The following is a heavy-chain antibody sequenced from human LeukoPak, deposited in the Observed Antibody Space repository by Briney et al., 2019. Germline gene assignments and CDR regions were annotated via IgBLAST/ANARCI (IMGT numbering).Heavy chain of an antibody. CDR3: ARTRRNYYYMDV. CDR1: GDSISSSSYY. J-gene: IGHJ6*03. V-gene: IGHV4-39*07. CDR2: IYYSGST. Sequence: PSETLSLTCTVSGDSISSSSYYWGWIRQPPGKGLEWIGSIYYSGSTYYNPSLESRVTISVDTSKNQFSLKLTSVTAADTAVYYCARTRRNYYYMDVWGKGTTVTVSS.